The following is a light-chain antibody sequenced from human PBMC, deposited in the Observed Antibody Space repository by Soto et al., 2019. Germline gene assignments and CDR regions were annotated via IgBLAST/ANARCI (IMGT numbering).Light chain of an antibody. V-gene: IGKV3-20*01. CDR1: QNLSRYF. Sequence: EIVSTHSPATLSLSRGDIASLSFRASQNLSRYFLAWYQHKPGQAPRLLISGASRRATGIPDRFSGAGSGTDFTLTISRLEPEDFALYYCQQHDILPITFGQGTRLEIK. CDR2: GAS. J-gene: IGKJ5*01. CDR3: QQHDILPIT.